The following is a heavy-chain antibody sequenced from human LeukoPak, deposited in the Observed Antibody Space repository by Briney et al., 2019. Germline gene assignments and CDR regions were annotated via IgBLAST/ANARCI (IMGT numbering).Heavy chain of an antibody. CDR3: ATGGSGGGYFFDY. V-gene: IGHV3-23*01. CDR2: ISGSGGST. Sequence: GGSLRLSCAASGFTFSSYAMSWVRQAPGKGLEWVSAISGSGGSTYYADSVKGRFTISRDNSKNTPYLQMNSLRAEDTAVYYCATGGSGGGYFFDYWGQGTLVTVSS. D-gene: IGHD1-26*01. J-gene: IGHJ4*02. CDR1: GFTFSSYA.